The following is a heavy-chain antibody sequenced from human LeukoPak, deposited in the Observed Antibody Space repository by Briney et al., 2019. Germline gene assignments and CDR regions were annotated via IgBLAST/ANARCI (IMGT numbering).Heavy chain of an antibody. CDR3: ARRGITISGVLVYHYSGLDV. J-gene: IGHJ6*02. D-gene: IGHD3-3*01. V-gene: IGHV3-7*02. Sequence: GGSLRLSCAGSGFTFSSHWMNWVRQAPGKGIEWVASIKDDGSEKHFLDSVNGRFAISRDNAKNSLYLQMSSLRAEDTAVYYCARRGITISGVLVYHYSGLDVWGQGTTVTVSS. CDR2: IKDDGSEK. CDR1: GFTFSSHW.